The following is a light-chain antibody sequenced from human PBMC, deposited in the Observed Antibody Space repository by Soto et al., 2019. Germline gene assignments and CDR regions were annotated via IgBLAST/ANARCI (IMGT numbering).Light chain of an antibody. CDR1: QSVSSSY. CDR2: GAS. V-gene: IGKV3-20*01. CDR3: QQYGSSPFT. Sequence: EIVLTQSPGTLSLSPGERATLSCRASQSVSSSYLAWYQQKPGQAPRLLIYGASSSATGIPDRFSGSGSGTDFTLTISRPEPEDFAVYYCQQYGSSPFTFGPGTKVDIK. J-gene: IGKJ3*01.